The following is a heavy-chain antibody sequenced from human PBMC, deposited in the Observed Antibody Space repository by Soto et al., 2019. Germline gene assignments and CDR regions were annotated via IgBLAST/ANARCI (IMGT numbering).Heavy chain of an antibody. J-gene: IGHJ4*02. D-gene: IGHD6-6*01. V-gene: IGHV1-18*01. CDR1: GYTFTSYG. CDR3: ASKSSSSGFDY. CDR2: ISAYNGNT. Sequence: ASVKVSCKASGYTFTSYGISWVRQAPGQGLEWMGWISAYNGNTNYAQKLQGRVTMTTDTSTSTAYTELRSLRPDDTAVYYCASKSSSSGFDYWGQGTLVTVSS.